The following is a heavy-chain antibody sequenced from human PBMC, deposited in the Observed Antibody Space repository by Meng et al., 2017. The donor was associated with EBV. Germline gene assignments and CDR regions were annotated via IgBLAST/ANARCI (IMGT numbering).Heavy chain of an antibody. V-gene: IGHV1-2*06. CDR2: INPNSGGT. J-gene: IGHJ5*02. CDR1: GYTFTGYY. D-gene: IGHD6-13*01. Sequence: VPLVQSGAEVTKPGGSVKVSCKASGYTFTGYYMHWVRQAPGQGLEWMGRINPNSGGTNYAQKFQGRVTMTRDTSISTAYMELSRLRSDDTAVYYCAKGADLAAAGTFWFDPWGQGTLVTVSS. CDR3: AKGADLAAAGTFWFDP.